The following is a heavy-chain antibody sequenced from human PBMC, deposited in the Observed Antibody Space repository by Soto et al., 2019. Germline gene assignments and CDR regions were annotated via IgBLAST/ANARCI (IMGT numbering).Heavy chain of an antibody. CDR3: ARDTAAAGIFDY. CDR2: ISAYNGNT. V-gene: IGHV1-18*01. Sequence: QVQLVQSGAEVKKPGASVKVSCKASGYTFTSYGISWVRQAPGQGLEWMGWISAYNGNTNYAQKPQGRATMTTDTPTSPASTELRSLRSDDTAAYYCARDTAAAGIFDYWGQGTLVTVSS. J-gene: IGHJ4*02. CDR1: GYTFTSYG. D-gene: IGHD6-13*01.